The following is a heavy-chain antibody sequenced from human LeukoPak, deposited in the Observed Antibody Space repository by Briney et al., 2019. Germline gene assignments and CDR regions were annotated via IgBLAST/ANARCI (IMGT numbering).Heavy chain of an antibody. CDR1: GYTFTGYY. V-gene: IGHV1-2*02. CDR2: INPNSGGT. D-gene: IGHD6-13*01. CDR3: ARGGIAAAGNYGYVLRFDY. J-gene: IGHJ4*02. Sequence: ASVRVSCKASGYTFTGYYMHWVRQAPGQGLEWMGWINPNSGGTNYAQKFQGRVTMTRDTSISTAYMELSRLRSDDTAVYYCARGGIAAAGNYGYVLRFDYWGQGTLVTV.